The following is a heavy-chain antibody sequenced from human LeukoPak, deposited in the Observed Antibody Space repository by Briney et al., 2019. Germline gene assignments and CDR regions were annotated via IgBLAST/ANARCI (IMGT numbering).Heavy chain of an antibody. CDR3: ARGADRWLQRYNWFDP. D-gene: IGHD5-24*01. CDR2: IIPIFGTA. Sequence: SVKVSCKASGGTFSSYAISWVRQAPGQGLEWMGGIIPIFGTANYAQKFQGRVTITTDESTSTAYMELSSLRSEDTAVYYCARGADRWLQRYNWFDPWGQGTLVTLSS. CDR1: GGTFSSYA. J-gene: IGHJ5*02. V-gene: IGHV1-69*05.